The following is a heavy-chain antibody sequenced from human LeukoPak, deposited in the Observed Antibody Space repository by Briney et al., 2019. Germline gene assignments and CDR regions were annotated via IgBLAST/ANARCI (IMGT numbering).Heavy chain of an antibody. CDR1: GFTFSSYA. V-gene: IGHV3-48*03. Sequence: SGASLRLSCAASGFTFSSYAMSWVRQAPGKGLEWVSYISSSGSTIYYADSVKGRFTISRDNAKNSLYLQMNSLRAEDTAVYYCARDKGIAAAAGGYWGQGTLVTVSS. J-gene: IGHJ4*02. D-gene: IGHD6-13*01. CDR2: ISSSGSTI. CDR3: ARDKGIAAAAGGY.